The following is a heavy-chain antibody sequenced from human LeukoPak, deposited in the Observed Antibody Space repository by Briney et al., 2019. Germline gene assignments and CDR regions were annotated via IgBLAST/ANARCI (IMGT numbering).Heavy chain of an antibody. CDR1: GFTFSSYG. Sequence: GGSLRLSCAASGFTFSSYGMNWVRQAPGKGLEWVSYISSSSSTIYYADSVKGRFTISRDNAKNSLYLQMNSLRAEDTAVYYCARAGGRYCSGGSCYSAYWGQGTLVTVSS. CDR3: ARAGGRYCSGGSCYSAY. V-gene: IGHV3-48*04. D-gene: IGHD2-15*01. J-gene: IGHJ4*02. CDR2: ISSSSSTI.